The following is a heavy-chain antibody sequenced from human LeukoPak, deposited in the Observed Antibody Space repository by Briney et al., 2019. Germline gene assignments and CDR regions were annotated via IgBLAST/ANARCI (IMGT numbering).Heavy chain of an antibody. CDR3: ARAYGDYDWFDP. CDR2: IYHSGST. D-gene: IGHD4-17*01. CDR1: GGSISSGGYS. Sequence: SSETLSLTCAVSGGSISSGGYSWSWIRQPPGKGLEWIGYIYHSGSTYYNPSLKSRVTISVDRSKNQFSLKLSSVTAADTAVYYCARAYGDYDWFDPWGQGTLVTVSS. V-gene: IGHV4-30-2*01. J-gene: IGHJ5*02.